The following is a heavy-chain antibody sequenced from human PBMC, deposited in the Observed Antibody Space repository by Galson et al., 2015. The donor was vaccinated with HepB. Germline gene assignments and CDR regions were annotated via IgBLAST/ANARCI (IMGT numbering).Heavy chain of an antibody. CDR3: ARESHGLYYFDY. Sequence: SVKVSCKASGYTFTGYYMHWVRQAPGQGLEWMGRINPNSGGTNYAQKFQGRVTMTRDTSISTAYMELSRLRSDDTVVYYCARESHGLYYFDYWGQGTLVTVSS. CDR1: GYTFTGYY. V-gene: IGHV1-2*05. D-gene: IGHD5-24*01. CDR2: INPNSGGT. J-gene: IGHJ4*02.